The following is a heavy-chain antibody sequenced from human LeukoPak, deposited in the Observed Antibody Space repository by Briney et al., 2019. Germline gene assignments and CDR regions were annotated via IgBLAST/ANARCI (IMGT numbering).Heavy chain of an antibody. CDR2: ISSSSSYT. V-gene: IGHV3-11*06. CDR3: ASRRSGGCRLDP. CDR1: GFTFSDYY. J-gene: IGHJ5*02. D-gene: IGHD2-15*01. Sequence: GGSLRLSCAASGFTFSDYYMSWIRQAPGKGLEWVSYISSSSSYTNYADSVKGRFTISRDNAKNSLYLQMNSLRAEDTAVYYCASRRSGGCRLDPWGQGTLVTVSS.